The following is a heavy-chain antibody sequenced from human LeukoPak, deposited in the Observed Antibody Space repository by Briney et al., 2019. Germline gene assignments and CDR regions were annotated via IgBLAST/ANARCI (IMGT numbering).Heavy chain of an antibody. CDR2: ISGSGGST. J-gene: IGHJ4*02. D-gene: IGHD3-16*02. Sequence: GGPLRLSCAASGFTFSSYAMSWVRQAPGKGLEWVSAISGSGGSTYYADSVKGRFTISRDNPKNTLYLQMNSLRAEDTAVYYCARESYDYVWGSYRPGEYWGQGTLVTVSS. CDR3: ARESYDYVWGSYRPGEY. V-gene: IGHV3-23*01. CDR1: GFTFSSYA.